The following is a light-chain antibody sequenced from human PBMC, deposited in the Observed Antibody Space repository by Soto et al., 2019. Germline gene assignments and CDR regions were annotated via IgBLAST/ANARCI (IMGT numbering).Light chain of an antibody. Sequence: DIQMTQSPSSVSASVGDRVTITCRASQSISSWLAWYQQKPGKAPKLLIYAASSLQSGVPSRFSGSGSETDFTLTINRLQPDDSAPYYCQQANSLPRTFGQGTKVEIK. V-gene: IGKV1-12*01. CDR1: QSISSW. J-gene: IGKJ1*01. CDR2: AAS. CDR3: QQANSLPRT.